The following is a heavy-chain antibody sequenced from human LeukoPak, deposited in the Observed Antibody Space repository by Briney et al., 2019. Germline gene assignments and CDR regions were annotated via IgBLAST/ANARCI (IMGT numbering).Heavy chain of an antibody. J-gene: IGHJ6*03. CDR1: GGTFIIYA. D-gene: IGHD5-12*01. Sequence: SVKVSCKASGGTFIIYAISWVRQAPGQGLEWMGGIIPIFGTANYAQKFQGRVTVTADESTSTAYMELTSLRSEDTAVYYCATRFNTRLSYYYYMDVWGKGTTVTVSS. V-gene: IGHV1-69*13. CDR3: ATRFNTRLSYYYYMDV. CDR2: IIPIFGTA.